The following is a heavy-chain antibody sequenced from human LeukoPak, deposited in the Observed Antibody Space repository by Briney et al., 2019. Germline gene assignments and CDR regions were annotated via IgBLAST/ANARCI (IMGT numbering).Heavy chain of an antibody. D-gene: IGHD3-22*01. CDR3: ARDTFYYDSSGYYYY. V-gene: IGHV1-69*13. CDR2: IIPIFGTA. CDR1: GGTFSSYA. Sequence: ASVKVSCKASGGTFSSYAISWVRQAPGQGLEWMGGIIPIFGTANYAQKFQGRVTITADESTSTAYMELSSLRSEDTAVYYCARDTFYYDSSGYYYYWGQGTLVTVSS. J-gene: IGHJ4*02.